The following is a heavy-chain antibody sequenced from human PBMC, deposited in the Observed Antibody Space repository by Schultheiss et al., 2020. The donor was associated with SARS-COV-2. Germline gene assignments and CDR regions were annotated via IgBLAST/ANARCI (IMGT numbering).Heavy chain of an antibody. Sequence: GGSLRLSCAASGFTFSIYSMNWVRQAPGKGLEWVAVISYDGSNKYFADSVKGRFTISRDNAKNSLYLQMNSLRAEDTAVYYCARVSTDVEYYYGMDVWGQGTTVTVSS. CDR2: ISYDGSNK. V-gene: IGHV3-30*12. CDR3: ARVSTDVEYYYGMDV. CDR1: GFTFSIYS. J-gene: IGHJ6*02.